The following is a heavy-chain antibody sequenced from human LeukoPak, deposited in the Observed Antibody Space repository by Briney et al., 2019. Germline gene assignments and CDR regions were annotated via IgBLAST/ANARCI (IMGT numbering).Heavy chain of an antibody. V-gene: IGHV3-21*01. CDR2: ISGSSRYI. D-gene: IGHD3-22*01. J-gene: IGHJ5*02. CDR3: ARTYYYASSGYREDWFDP. CDR1: GFTLISYI. Sequence: GGSLRLSCAASGFTLISYIMNWVRQTPGKGLEWVSSISGSSRYIHSADSVKGRFTLSRDKAKKSHYIYMNSVRTEDTAVYYCARTYYYASSGYREDWFDPWGQGTLVTVSS.